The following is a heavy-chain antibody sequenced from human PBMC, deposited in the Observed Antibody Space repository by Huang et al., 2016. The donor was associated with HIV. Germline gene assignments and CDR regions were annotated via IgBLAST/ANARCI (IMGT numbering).Heavy chain of an antibody. D-gene: IGHD3-3*01. CDR1: GASFNTYY. V-gene: IGHV4-34*02. CDR3: ARMPTPSYYDTWSLSPVEEDFFYYNLDV. Sequence: QVRLEHWGQGLLKPSETLSLTCDVYGASFNTYYWRCVRQSPAKGLEWIGEINPCGSTNYNPSLKSRLTMTLDTSKNQFYLKCRAMTAAYAAIYYCARMPTPSYYDTWSLSPVEEDFFYYNLDVWGQGTPVSVSS. J-gene: IGHJ6*02. CDR2: INPCGST.